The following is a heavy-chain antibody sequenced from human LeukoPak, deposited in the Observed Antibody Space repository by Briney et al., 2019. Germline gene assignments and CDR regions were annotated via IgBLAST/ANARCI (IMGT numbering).Heavy chain of an antibody. Sequence: GGSLRLSSAASGFTFSSFSMNWVRQAPGKGLEWVSYIRTSGTNTDYTGSVKGRFTISRDNAKNSLYLQMNSLRAEDTAVYYCARMNYVSSGWGAPFDYWGQGTLVTVSS. V-gene: IGHV3-48*04. J-gene: IGHJ4*02. D-gene: IGHD1-7*01. CDR1: GFTFSSFS. CDR2: IRTSGTNT. CDR3: ARMNYVSSGWGAPFDY.